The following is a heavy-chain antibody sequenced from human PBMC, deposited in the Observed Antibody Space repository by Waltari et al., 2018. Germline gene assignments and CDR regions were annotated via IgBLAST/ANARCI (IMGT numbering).Heavy chain of an antibody. CDR2: MSGSGDTI. CDR1: GFTFSDYY. CDR3: RAARHPFDI. J-gene: IGHJ3*02. V-gene: IGHV3-11*04. D-gene: IGHD6-6*01. Sequence: QVQLVESGGGLVQPGGSLRLSCAASGFTFSDYYMSWIRQAPGKGLGWVSYMSGSGDTIYYVDSVKGRFTISRDNAKNSLYLQMNSLRAEDTAVYFCRAARHPFDIWGQGTMVTVSS.